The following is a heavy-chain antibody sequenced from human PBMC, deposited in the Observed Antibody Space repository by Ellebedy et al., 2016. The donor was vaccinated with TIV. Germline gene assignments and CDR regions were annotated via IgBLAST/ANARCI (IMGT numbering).Heavy chain of an antibody. Sequence: PGGSLRLSCAASGFTFSSYWMSWVRQAPGKGLEWVANIKQDGSEKYYVDSVKGRFTISRDNAKNSLYLQMNSLRAEDTAVYYCARVIEGHTAMTYFDYWGQGTLVTVSS. CDR1: GFTFSSYW. D-gene: IGHD5-18*01. CDR3: ARVIEGHTAMTYFDY. CDR2: IKQDGSEK. J-gene: IGHJ4*02. V-gene: IGHV3-7*01.